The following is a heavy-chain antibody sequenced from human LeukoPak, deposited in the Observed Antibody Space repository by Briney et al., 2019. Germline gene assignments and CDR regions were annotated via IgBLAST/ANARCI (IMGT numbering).Heavy chain of an antibody. CDR3: AKGLTYYYDSSGYYEAFDI. J-gene: IGHJ3*02. Sequence: GGSLRLSYADSGFTFDDYAMHWVRQAPGKGLEWVTGISWNSGSIGYADSVKGRFTISRDNAKNSLYLQMNSLRAEDTALYYCAKGLTYYYDSSGYYEAFDIWGQGTMVTVSS. CDR2: ISWNSGSI. D-gene: IGHD3-22*01. CDR1: GFTFDDYA. V-gene: IGHV3-9*01.